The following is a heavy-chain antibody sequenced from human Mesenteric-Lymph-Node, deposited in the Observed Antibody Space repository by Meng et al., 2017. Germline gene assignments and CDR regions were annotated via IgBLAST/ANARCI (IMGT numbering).Heavy chain of an antibody. J-gene: IGHJ1*01. Sequence: SVKVSCKGSGYSFTSYWIGWVRQAPGQGLEWMGGIIPIFGTANYAQKFQGRVTITADKSTSTAYMELSSLRSEDTAVYYCASRTYYYDSSGYYKGYFQHWGQGTLVTVSS. CDR1: GYSFTSYW. CDR3: ASRTYYYDSSGYYKGYFQH. D-gene: IGHD3-22*01. CDR2: IIPIFGTA. V-gene: IGHV1-69*06.